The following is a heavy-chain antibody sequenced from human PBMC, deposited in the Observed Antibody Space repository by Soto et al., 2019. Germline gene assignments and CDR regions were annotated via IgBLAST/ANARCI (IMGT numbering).Heavy chain of an antibody. CDR2: IYYSGST. J-gene: IGHJ4*02. CDR1: GDSISSYY. D-gene: IGHD6-13*01. Sequence: SETLSLTCTVSGDSISSYYWSWIRQPPGKGLEWIGYIYYSGSTNYNPSLKSRVTISVATSKNQFSLKLSSVTAADTAVYYCARRKRSSSSFEYWGQGTLVTVSS. V-gene: IGHV4-59*08. CDR3: ARRKRSSSSFEY.